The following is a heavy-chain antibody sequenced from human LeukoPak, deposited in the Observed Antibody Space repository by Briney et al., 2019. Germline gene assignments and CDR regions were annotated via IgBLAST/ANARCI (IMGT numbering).Heavy chain of an antibody. Sequence: ASVKLSCKASGYTFTSFDINWVRQATGQGLEWMGCMNPNSGNTGYADKFQGRVTITRNNSISTPYMELSSLRSEDTAVYYCARGGGIAARRYNWFDPWGQGTLVTVSS. D-gene: IGHD6-6*01. J-gene: IGHJ5*02. V-gene: IGHV1-8*03. CDR1: GYTFTSFD. CDR2: MNPNSGNT. CDR3: ARGGGIAARRYNWFDP.